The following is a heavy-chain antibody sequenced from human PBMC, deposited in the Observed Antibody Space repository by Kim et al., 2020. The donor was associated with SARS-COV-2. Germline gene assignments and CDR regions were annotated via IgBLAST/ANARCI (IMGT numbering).Heavy chain of an antibody. CDR2: IDPSDSYT. V-gene: IGHV5-10-1*01. D-gene: IGHD3-9*01. CDR3: ARAKTYYDILTGYLGKGFNDAFDI. CDR1: GYSFTSYW. J-gene: IGHJ3*02. Sequence: GESLKISCKGSGYSFTSYWISWVRQMPGKGLEWMGRIDPSDSYTNYSPSFQGHVTISADKSISTAYLQWSSLKASDTAMYYCARAKTYYDILTGYLGKGFNDAFDIWGQGTMVTVSS.